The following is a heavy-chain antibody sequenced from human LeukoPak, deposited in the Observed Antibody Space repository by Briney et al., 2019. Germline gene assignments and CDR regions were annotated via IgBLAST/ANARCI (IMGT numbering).Heavy chain of an antibody. V-gene: IGHV3-73*01. J-gene: IGHJ4*02. Sequence: GGSLRLSCAASGFTFSSYGMSWVRQAPGKGLEWVGRIRSKANSYATAYAASAKGRFTISRDDSKNTAYLQMNSLKTEDTAVYYCTPLKASEGWGQGTLVTVSS. CDR2: IRSKANSYAT. CDR1: GFTFSSYG. CDR3: TPLKASEG.